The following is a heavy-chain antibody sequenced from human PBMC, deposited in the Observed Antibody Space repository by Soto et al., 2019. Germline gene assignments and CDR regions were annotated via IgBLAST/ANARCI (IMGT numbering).Heavy chain of an antibody. CDR3: ALPKNTLGWYNF. CDR1: GYTFTHYH. V-gene: IGHV1-46*01. J-gene: IGHJ4*02. Sequence: QVQVVQSGAEVKKPGASVKVSCKTSGYTFTHYHVHWVRQAPGQGLEWMGAINPNGGSTTYARHLLGRVTMTSDSSTSTVYMEMGSLRSDDSAVYYCALPKNTLGWYNFWGQGTLVTVS. D-gene: IGHD6-19*01. CDR2: INPNGGST.